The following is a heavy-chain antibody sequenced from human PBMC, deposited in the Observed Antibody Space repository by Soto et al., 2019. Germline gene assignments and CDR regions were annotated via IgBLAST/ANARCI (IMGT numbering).Heavy chain of an antibody. CDR3: ARGAVVSLVRGVMGGNWFDP. D-gene: IGHD3-10*01. V-gene: IGHV4-30-4*01. CDR2: ILYTGAT. Sequence: QLQESGPGPVGPSQTLSLTCTFSGASNISFDFFWTWIRQPPGKGLGLIGHILYTGATYYNPSLESRVVMSVDTSNNQFSLKLSSVTAADTAVFYCARGAVVSLVRGVMGGNWFDPWGQGTLVTVSS. J-gene: IGHJ5*02. CDR1: GASNISFDFF.